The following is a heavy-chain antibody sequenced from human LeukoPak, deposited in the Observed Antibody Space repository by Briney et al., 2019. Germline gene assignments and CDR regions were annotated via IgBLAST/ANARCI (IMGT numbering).Heavy chain of an antibody. CDR2: INPSGGST. Sequence: ASVKVSCKASGYTFTSYYMHWVRQAPGQGLEWMGIINPSGGSTSYAQKFQGRVTMTRETSTSTVYMELSSLRSEDTAVYYCARDREGLPEFDYWGQGTLVTVSS. J-gene: IGHJ4*02. D-gene: IGHD1-14*01. V-gene: IGHV1-46*03. CDR1: GYTFTSYY. CDR3: ARDREGLPEFDY.